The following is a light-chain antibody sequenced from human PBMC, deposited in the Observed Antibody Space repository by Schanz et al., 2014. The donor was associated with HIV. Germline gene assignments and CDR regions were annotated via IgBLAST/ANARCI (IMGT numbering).Light chain of an antibody. CDR1: SSDIG. J-gene: IGLJ2*01. CDR2: DVS. V-gene: IGLV2-8*01. Sequence: QSALTQPPSASGSPGQSVAISCTGASSDIGVSWYQQYPGNAPKLMIYDVSNRPSGVSNRFSGSKSGNTASLTISGLQAEDEADYYCSSYAGSLPLVFGGGTKLTVL. CDR3: SSYAGSLPLV.